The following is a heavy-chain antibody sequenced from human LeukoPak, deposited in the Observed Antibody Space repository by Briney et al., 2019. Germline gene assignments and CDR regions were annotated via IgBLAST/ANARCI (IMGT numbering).Heavy chain of an antibody. D-gene: IGHD3-9*01. Sequence: GGSLTLSCAASGFSFSSYSINWVRQAPGKGLEWVSSISSSSSYIYYADSVKGRFTISRDNAKNSLYLQMNGLRAESTAAYYCARHDILTGYPSFDYWGQGTLVTVSS. CDR3: ARHDILTGYPSFDY. CDR1: GFSFSSYS. V-gene: IGHV3-21*01. CDR2: ISSSSSYI. J-gene: IGHJ4*02.